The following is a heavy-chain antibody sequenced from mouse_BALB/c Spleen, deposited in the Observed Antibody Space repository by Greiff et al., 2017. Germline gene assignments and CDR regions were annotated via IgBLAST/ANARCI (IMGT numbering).Heavy chain of an antibody. J-gene: IGHJ4*01. V-gene: IGHV1-80*01. CDR2: IYPGDGDT. CDR3: ARSDRYDDYYAMDY. CDR1: GYAFSSYW. D-gene: IGHD2-14*01. Sequence: QVQLKESGAELVRPGSSVKISCKASGYAFSSYWMNWVKQRPGQGLEWIGQIYPGDGDTNYNGKFKGKATLTADKSSSTAYMQLSSLTSEDSAVYFCARSDRYDDYYAMDYWGQGTSVTVSS.